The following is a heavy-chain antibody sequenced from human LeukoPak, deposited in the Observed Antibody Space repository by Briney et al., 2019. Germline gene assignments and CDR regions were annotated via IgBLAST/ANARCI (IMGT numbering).Heavy chain of an antibody. V-gene: IGHV1-2*02. CDR3: GRGNYYDSSGSAFDI. J-gene: IGHJ3*02. Sequence: GASVKVSCKASGYTFIGYFMHWVRQAPGQGLEWMGWINPNSGDTNSAQKFQGRVTMTRDTSITTAYVELSRLRSDDTAVYYCGRGNYYDSSGSAFDIWGQGTLVTVSS. D-gene: IGHD3-22*01. CDR2: INPNSGDT. CDR1: GYTFIGYF.